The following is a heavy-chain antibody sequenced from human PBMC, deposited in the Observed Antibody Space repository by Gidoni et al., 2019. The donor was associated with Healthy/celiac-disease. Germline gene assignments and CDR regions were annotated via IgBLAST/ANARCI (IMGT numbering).Heavy chain of an antibody. CDR1: GFPFSSYA. J-gene: IGHJ4*02. Sequence: QVQLVESGGGVVQPGRSLRLSCAASGFPFSSYAMHWVRQAPGKGLEWVAVISYDGSNKYYADSVKGRFTISRDNSKNTLYLQMNSLRAEDTAVYYCARDSGDIVAKWYFDYWGQGTLVTVSS. D-gene: IGHD5-12*01. CDR2: ISYDGSNK. V-gene: IGHV3-30*04. CDR3: ARDSGDIVAKWYFDY.